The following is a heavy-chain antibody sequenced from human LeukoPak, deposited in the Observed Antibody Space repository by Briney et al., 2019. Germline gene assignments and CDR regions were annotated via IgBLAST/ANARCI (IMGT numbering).Heavy chain of an antibody. CDR2: ISAYNGNT. D-gene: IGHD2-2*01. J-gene: IGHJ4*02. Sequence: ASVTVSCKASGYTFTSYGISWVRQAPGQGLEWMGWISAYNGNTNYAQKLQGRVTMTTDTSTSTAYMELRSLRSDDTAVYYCASFIVGSSVGDYWGQGTLVTVSS. V-gene: IGHV1-18*01. CDR1: GYTFTSYG. CDR3: ASFIVGSSVGDY.